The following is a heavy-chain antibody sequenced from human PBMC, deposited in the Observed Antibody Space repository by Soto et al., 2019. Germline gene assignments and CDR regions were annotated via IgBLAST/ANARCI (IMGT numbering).Heavy chain of an antibody. J-gene: IGHJ3*02. V-gene: IGHV3-53*04. D-gene: IGHD5-12*01. CDR3: ARGSSGYGYDAFDI. Sequence: EVQLVESGGGLVQPGGSLRLSCAASGFTVSSNYMTWVRQAPGKGLEWVSVIYGDGGTYYADSVKGRFTISRHNSKNTLYLQMSSLRPEDTAVYYCARGSSGYGYDAFDIWGQGTMVTVSS. CDR1: GFTVSSNY. CDR2: IYGDGGT.